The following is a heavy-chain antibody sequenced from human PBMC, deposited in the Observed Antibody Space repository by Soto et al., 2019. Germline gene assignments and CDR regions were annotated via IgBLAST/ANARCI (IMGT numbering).Heavy chain of an antibody. CDR1: GGSISSSSYY. V-gene: IGHV4-39*01. CDR3: ARPYYDILTGYYTFFDE. CDR2: IYYSGST. J-gene: IGHJ4*02. D-gene: IGHD3-9*01. Sequence: PSETLSLTCTVSGGSISSSSYYWGWIRQPPGKGLEWIGSIYYSGSTYYNPSLKSRVTISVDTSKNQFSLKLSSVTAADTAVYYCARPYYDILTGYYTFFDEWGQGTLVTVSS.